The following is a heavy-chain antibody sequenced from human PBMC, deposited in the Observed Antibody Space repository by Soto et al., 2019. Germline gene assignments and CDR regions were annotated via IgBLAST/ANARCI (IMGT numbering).Heavy chain of an antibody. J-gene: IGHJ5*02. Sequence: GGSLRLSCVASGFTFSRYGMHWVRQAPGKGLEWVAVIWNDGSKQVYDDSVKGRFTISRDNSKNTLYLEMDSLRDEDTSVYYYARDDDYEANAIDLWGQGTLVTVSS. V-gene: IGHV3-33*01. CDR2: IWNDGSKQ. D-gene: IGHD4-17*01. CDR3: ARDDDYEANAIDL. CDR1: GFTFSRYG.